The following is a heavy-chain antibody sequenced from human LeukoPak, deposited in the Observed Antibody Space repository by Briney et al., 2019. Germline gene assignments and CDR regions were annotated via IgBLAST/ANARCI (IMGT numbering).Heavy chain of an antibody. D-gene: IGHD3-10*01. CDR2: IKQDGSEK. CDR1: GFTFSSYW. Sequence: GGSPRLSCAASGFTFSSYWMSWVRQAPGKGLEWVTNIKQDGSEKYYVDSVKGRFTISRDNAKNSLYLQMNSLRAEDTAVYYCARDGDYYGSGGYRDGFDIWGQGTMVTVSS. V-gene: IGHV3-7*01. CDR3: ARDGDYYGSGGYRDGFDI. J-gene: IGHJ3*02.